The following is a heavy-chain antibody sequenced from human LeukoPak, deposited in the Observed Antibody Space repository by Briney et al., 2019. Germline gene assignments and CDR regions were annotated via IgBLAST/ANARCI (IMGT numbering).Heavy chain of an antibody. CDR3: SKPQSSLPGDFDY. CDR1: GFTFGSYS. J-gene: IGHJ4*02. V-gene: IGHV3-21*01. Sequence: GGSLRLSCTASGFTFGSYSMNWVRQSPGRGLEWISSISGNGTSIKFANSLKGRFSVSRDNAKSSVYLHLSSLRAEDSGIYYCSKPQSSLPGDFDYWGQGILVTVTS. CDR2: ISGNGTSI. D-gene: IGHD1-14*01.